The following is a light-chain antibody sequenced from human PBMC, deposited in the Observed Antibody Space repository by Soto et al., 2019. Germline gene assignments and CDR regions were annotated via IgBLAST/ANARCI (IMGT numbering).Light chain of an antibody. J-gene: IGLJ1*01. CDR3: NSYTSNRLYV. CDR1: SSDVGGYNY. CDR2: DVT. V-gene: IGLV2-14*01. Sequence: QSALTQPASVSGSPGQSITISCTGTSSDVGGYNYVSWYQQHPGKAPKVMIYDVTNRPSGVSNRFSGSKSGNTASLTISGLQAEDEADYYCNSYTSNRLYVFGTGTKLTVL.